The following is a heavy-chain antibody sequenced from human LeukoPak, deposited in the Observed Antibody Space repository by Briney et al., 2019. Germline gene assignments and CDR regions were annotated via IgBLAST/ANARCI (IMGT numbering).Heavy chain of an antibody. D-gene: IGHD3-22*01. J-gene: IGHJ4*02. CDR1: GYSFTSYW. Sequence: GESLKISCKGSGYSFTSYWIGWVRQMPGKGLEWMGIIYPGGSDTRYSPSFQGQVTISADKSISTAYLQWSSLKASDTAMYYCARRGYYYDSSGYSALGFDYWGQGTLVTVSS. CDR2: IYPGGSDT. V-gene: IGHV5-51*01. CDR3: ARRGYYYDSSGYSALGFDY.